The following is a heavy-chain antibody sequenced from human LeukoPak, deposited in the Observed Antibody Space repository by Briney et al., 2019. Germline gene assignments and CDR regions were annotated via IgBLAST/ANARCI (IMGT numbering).Heavy chain of an antibody. Sequence: GGSLRLSCAASGFSFNSDWMDWVRQAPGKGLEWVANIKHDESEKNYLDSVKGRFTISRDNAQNSLYLQMNGLRVEDTAVYNCTRRLDDWGQGTLVTVSS. CDR2: IKHDESEK. D-gene: IGHD3-16*01. CDR3: TRRLDD. CDR1: GFSFNSDW. J-gene: IGHJ4*02. V-gene: IGHV3-7*01.